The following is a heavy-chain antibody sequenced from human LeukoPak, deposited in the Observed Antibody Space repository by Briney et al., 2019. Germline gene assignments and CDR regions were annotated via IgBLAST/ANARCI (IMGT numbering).Heavy chain of an antibody. V-gene: IGHV4-59*08. CDR1: GGSISSYY. Sequence: PSETLSLTRTVSGGSISSYYWGWIRQPPGKGLEWIGYIYYSGSTNYNPSLKSRVTISVDTSKNQFSLKLSSVTAADTAVYYCARHGSYYDFWSGYLQTTKYYHYGMDVWGQGTTVTVSS. CDR2: IYYSGST. CDR3: ARHGSYYDFWSGYLQTTKYYHYGMDV. J-gene: IGHJ6*02. D-gene: IGHD3-3*01.